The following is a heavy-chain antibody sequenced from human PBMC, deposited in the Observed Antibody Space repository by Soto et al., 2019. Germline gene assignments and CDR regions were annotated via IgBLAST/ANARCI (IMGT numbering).Heavy chain of an antibody. CDR3: ARDPNARPPDY. J-gene: IGHJ4*02. CDR2: IKPDGSET. V-gene: IGHV3-7*05. Sequence: EVQLVESGGSLVQPGGSLRLSCAASGFPFSSYWMGWVRQAPGRGLEWVGNIKPDGSETYFVDSVKGRFAISRDNAKTSRYLKINSLRAEDTAVYFCARDPNARPPDYWGQGTLVTVSS. CDR1: GFPFSSYW.